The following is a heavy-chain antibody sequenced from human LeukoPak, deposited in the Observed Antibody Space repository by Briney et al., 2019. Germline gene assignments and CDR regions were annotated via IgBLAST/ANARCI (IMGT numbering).Heavy chain of an antibody. Sequence: EGSLRLSCAASGFTFSRYSMNWVRQAPGKGLEWVSSISISSNYIYYPDSLKGRFTISRDNAKNSLYLQMNSLRAEDTAVYYCARGQTYFDYWGQGTLVTVSS. V-gene: IGHV3-21*04. J-gene: IGHJ4*02. CDR3: ARGQTYFDY. CDR2: ISISSNYI. CDR1: GFTFSRYS.